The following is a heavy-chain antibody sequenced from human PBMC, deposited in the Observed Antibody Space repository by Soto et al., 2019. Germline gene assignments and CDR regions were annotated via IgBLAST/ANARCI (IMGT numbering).Heavy chain of an antibody. CDR1: GFTFSSYA. V-gene: IGHV3-30-3*01. CDR3: ARDLGVAVAARLPLLYGMDV. D-gene: IGHD6-19*01. Sequence: GGSLRLSCAASGFTFSSYAMHWVRQAPGKGLEWVAVISYDGSNKYYADSVKGRFTISRDNSKNTLYLQMNSLRAEDTAVYYCARDLGVAVAARLPLLYGMDVWGQGTTVTVS. CDR2: ISYDGSNK. J-gene: IGHJ6*02.